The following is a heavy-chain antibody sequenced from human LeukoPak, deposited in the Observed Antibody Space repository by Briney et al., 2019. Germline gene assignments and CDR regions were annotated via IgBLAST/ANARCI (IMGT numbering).Heavy chain of an antibody. Sequence: SETLSLTCTVSGGSISSYYWSWIRQPAGKGLEWIGRIYTSGSTNYNPSLKSRVTMSVDTSKNQFSLKLSSVTAADTAVYYCARCGDGYNISSYYFDYWGQGTLVTVSS. CDR3: ARCGDGYNISSYYFDY. J-gene: IGHJ4*02. V-gene: IGHV4-4*07. CDR2: IYTSGST. CDR1: GGSISSYY. D-gene: IGHD5-24*01.